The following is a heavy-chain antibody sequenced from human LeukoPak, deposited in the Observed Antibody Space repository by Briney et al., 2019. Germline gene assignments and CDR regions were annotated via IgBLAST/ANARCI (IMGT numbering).Heavy chain of an antibody. J-gene: IGHJ4*02. CDR1: GFTVSSNY. CDR3: AKGSRPAQILFDY. CDR2: LHSGGST. V-gene: IGHV3-53*04. Sequence: PGGSLRLSCAASGFTVSSNYMSWVRQAPGKGLEWVSGLHSGGSTFYADSMKGRFSISRHDSKNTLYLQMSSLRPDDTAIYYCAKGSRPAQILFDYWGPGTLVTVSS. D-gene: IGHD1-26*01.